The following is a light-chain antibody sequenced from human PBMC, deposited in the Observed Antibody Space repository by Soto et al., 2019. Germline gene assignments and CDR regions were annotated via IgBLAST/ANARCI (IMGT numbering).Light chain of an antibody. CDR1: SSDIGGYNY. Sequence: QSVLTQPASVSGSPGQSIAISCTGTSSDIGGYNYVSWYQQHPGKAPKLLIYDVTHRPSGVSNRFSVSKSGDTASLTSSGLQAEDEADYYCSSYTSTSTPYVFGTGTKVTVL. CDR3: SSYTSTSTPYV. V-gene: IGLV2-14*03. CDR2: DVT. J-gene: IGLJ1*01.